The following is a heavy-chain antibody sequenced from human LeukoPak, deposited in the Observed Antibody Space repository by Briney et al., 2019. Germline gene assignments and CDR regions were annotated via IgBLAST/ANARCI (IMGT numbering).Heavy chain of an antibody. Sequence: PGGSLRLSCAASGFTFSTYWMHWVRQAPGKGLVWLSRISSDGSSTNYADSVKGRFTISRDNAKNTLYLQMNSLRAEDTVVYYCARDYGEGGYYFDYWGQGTLVTVSS. D-gene: IGHD4-17*01. J-gene: IGHJ4*02. CDR3: ARDYGEGGYYFDY. CDR2: ISSDGSST. V-gene: IGHV3-74*01. CDR1: GFTFSTYW.